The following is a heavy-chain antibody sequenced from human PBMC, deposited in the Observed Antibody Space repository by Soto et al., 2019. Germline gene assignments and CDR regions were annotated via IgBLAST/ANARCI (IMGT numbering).Heavy chain of an antibody. D-gene: IGHD6-13*01. Sequence: QVQLVQSGAEVKEPGSSVKVSCKASGDLFNNNAFNWVRQAPGQGLEGMGRISPLFSTTNYAQKFQGRVTIGADELTTIVYLEVNNLESDDTAMYYCAASSAIAAAGYFKFWGQGTLVTVSP. CDR1: GDLFNNNA. CDR2: ISPLFSTT. V-gene: IGHV1-69*01. J-gene: IGHJ4*02. CDR3: AASSAIAAAGYFKF.